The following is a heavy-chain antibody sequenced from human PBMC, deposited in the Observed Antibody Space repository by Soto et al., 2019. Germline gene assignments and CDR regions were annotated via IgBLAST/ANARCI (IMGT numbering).Heavy chain of an antibody. CDR3: ARLSYYDSSGYYSDY. J-gene: IGHJ4*02. Sequence: ASVKVSCKASGYTFTGYYMHWVRQAPGQGLEWMGWINPNSGGTNYAQKLQGRVTMTRDTSISTAYMELSRLRSDDTAVYYCARLSYYDSSGYYSDYWGQGTLVTVSS. CDR2: INPNSGGT. D-gene: IGHD3-22*01. CDR1: GYTFTGYY. V-gene: IGHV1-2*02.